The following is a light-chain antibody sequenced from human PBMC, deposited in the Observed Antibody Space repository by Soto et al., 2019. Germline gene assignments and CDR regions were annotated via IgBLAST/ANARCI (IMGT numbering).Light chain of an antibody. Sequence: DIQRTKDPSSLSATVGDRVTITCRARQDISTYLAWYQQKPGKVPKLLISAAYTLQSGVPPRFSGSGSGTDFTLTISSLQPEDVATYYCQKYDNAPLTFGGGTKVEIK. J-gene: IGKJ4*01. V-gene: IGKV1-27*01. CDR2: AAY. CDR1: QDISTY. CDR3: QKYDNAPLT.